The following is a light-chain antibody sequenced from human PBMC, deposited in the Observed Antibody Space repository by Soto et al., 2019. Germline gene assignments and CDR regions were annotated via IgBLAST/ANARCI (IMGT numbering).Light chain of an antibody. J-gene: IGKJ4*01. V-gene: IGKV1D-12*01. CDR2: AAS. CDR1: QDISSW. CDR3: QQADSFPLT. Sequence: DIQMTQSPSSVFASVGDRVIITCRASQDISSWLAWYQQKAGEAPKLLIFAASRLHSGVPSRFSGSVSGTDFTLTITNLQPEDFATYYCQQADSFPLTFGGGTKVEIK.